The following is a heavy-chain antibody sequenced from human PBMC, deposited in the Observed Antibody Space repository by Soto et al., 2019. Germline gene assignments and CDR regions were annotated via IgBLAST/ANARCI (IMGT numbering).Heavy chain of an antibody. V-gene: IGHV3-74*01. D-gene: IGHD2-21*02. Sequence: VQLVESGGGLVQPGGSLRLSCAASGFTFSSYWMHWVRQAPGKGLVWVSRINSDGSSTSYADSVKGRFTISRDNAKNTLYLQMNSLRAEDTAVYYCAGLYCGGDCVDYWGQGTLVTVSS. CDR3: AGLYCGGDCVDY. CDR1: GFTFSSYW. J-gene: IGHJ4*02. CDR2: INSDGSST.